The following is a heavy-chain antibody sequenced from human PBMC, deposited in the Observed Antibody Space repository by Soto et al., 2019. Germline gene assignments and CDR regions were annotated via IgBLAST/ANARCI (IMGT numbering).Heavy chain of an antibody. CDR2: IIPIFGTA. J-gene: IGHJ4*01. V-gene: IGHV1-69*13. CDR1: GGTFSSYA. D-gene: IGHD2-21*02. CDR3: ARGLAYCGGDCYFLALDY. Sequence: SVKVSCKASGGTFSSYAISWERQAPGQGLEWMGGIIPIFGTANYAQKFQGRVTITADESTSTAYMELSSLRSEDTAVYYCARGLAYCGGDCYFLALDYWGHGTLVTPSS.